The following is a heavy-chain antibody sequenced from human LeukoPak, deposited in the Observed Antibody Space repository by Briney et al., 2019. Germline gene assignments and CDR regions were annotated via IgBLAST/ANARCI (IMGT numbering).Heavy chain of an antibody. CDR1: GFTFSSYA. CDR3: AKSYDSSGYYYYMDV. CDR2: ISGSGGST. J-gene: IGHJ6*03. Sequence: GGSLRLSCAASGFTFSSYAMSWVRQAPGKGLEWVSGISGSGGSTYYADSVKGRLTISRDNSKNTLYLQMNSLRAEDTAVYYCAKSYDSSGYYYYMDVWGKGTTVTVSS. V-gene: IGHV3-23*01. D-gene: IGHD3-22*01.